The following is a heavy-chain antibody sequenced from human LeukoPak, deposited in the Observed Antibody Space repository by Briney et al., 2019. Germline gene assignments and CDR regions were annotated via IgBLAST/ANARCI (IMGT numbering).Heavy chain of an antibody. CDR3: AKILSSSMWNSYYYYYYMDV. CDR1: GFTFSSYE. J-gene: IGHJ6*03. D-gene: IGHD6-13*01. CDR2: ISSSGSTI. V-gene: IGHV3-48*03. Sequence: GGSLRLSCAASGFTFSSYEMNWVRQAPGKGLEWVSYISSSGSTIYYADSVKGRFTISRDNSKNTLYLQMNSLRAEDTAVYYCAKILSSSMWNSYYYYYYMDVWGKGTTVTISS.